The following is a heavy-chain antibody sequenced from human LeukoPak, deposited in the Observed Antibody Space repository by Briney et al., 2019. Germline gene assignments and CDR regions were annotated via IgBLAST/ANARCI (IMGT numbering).Heavy chain of an antibody. CDR3: ARSYDSRAPGAFDI. D-gene: IGHD3-22*01. J-gene: IGHJ3*02. CDR1: GGSISSGDYY. CDR2: IYYSGST. V-gene: IGHV4-30-4*01. Sequence: SETLSLTCTVSGGSISSGDYYWGWLRQPPGKGLEWIGYIYYSGSTYYNPSLKSRVTISVDTSKNQFSLKLSSVTAADTAVYYCARSYDSRAPGAFDIWGQGTMVTVSS.